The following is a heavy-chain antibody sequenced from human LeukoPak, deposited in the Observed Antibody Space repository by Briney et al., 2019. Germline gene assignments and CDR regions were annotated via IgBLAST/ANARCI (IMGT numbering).Heavy chain of an antibody. J-gene: IGHJ4*02. Sequence: GGSLRLSCAASGFTFSSYAMSWVRQAPGKGLEWVSAISGSGGSTYYADSVKGRFTISRDNSKNTLYLQMNSLRAEDTAVYYCAKDTGAWGGHRPYYFDYWGQGTLVTVSS. CDR3: AKDTGAWGGHRPYYFDY. D-gene: IGHD3-3*01. CDR1: GFTFSSYA. CDR2: ISGSGGST. V-gene: IGHV3-23*01.